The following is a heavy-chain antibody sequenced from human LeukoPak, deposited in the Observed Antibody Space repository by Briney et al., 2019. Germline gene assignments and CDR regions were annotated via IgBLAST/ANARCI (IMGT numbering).Heavy chain of an antibody. V-gene: IGHV3-53*01. CDR2: IYSGGSP. CDR1: GFTVSSND. D-gene: IGHD6-6*01. J-gene: IGHJ1*01. CDR3: ARAPIAARPRAEYFQH. Sequence: PGGSLRLSCAASGFTVSSNDMSWVRQAPGKGLEWVSVIYSGGSPYYADSVKGRFTISRDNSKNTLYLQMNSLRAEDTAVYYCARAPIAARPRAEYFQHWGQGTLVTVSS.